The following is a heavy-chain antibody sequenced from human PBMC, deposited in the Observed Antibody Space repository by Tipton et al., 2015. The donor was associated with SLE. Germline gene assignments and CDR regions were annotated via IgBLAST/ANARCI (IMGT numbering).Heavy chain of an antibody. V-gene: IGHV4-31*03. J-gene: IGHJ6*03. CDR3: TRGSWTRNSAYMDA. CDR1: GGTFHDGSYY. D-gene: IGHD1-14*01. CDR2: MSYTGVT. Sequence: TLSLTCTVSGGTFHDGSYYWNWVRRPPGKGLEWIGDMSYTGVTRYNPSLESRLTMSLVTSENKFSLRLTSVSAADAAVYYCTRGSWTRNSAYMDAWGKGTTVSVSS.